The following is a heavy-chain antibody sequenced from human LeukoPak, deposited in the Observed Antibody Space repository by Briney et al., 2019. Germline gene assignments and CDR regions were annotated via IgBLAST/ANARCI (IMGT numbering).Heavy chain of an antibody. CDR1: GFTFGDYA. D-gene: IGHD3-10*01. V-gene: IGHV3-49*03. CDR3: TRAYGSGNNWFGP. Sequence: GGSLRLSCTASGFTFGDYAMSWFRQAPGKGPEWVGFIRSKAYGGTTEYAASVKGRFTISRDDSKSIAYLQMNSLKTEDTAVYYCTRAYGSGNNWFGPWGQGTLVTVSS. CDR2: IRSKAYGGTT. J-gene: IGHJ5*02.